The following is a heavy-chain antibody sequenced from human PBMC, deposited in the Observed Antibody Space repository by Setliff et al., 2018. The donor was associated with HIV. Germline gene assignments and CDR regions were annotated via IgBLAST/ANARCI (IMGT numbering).Heavy chain of an antibody. V-gene: IGHV4-34*01. J-gene: IGHJ4*02. Sequence: PSETLSLTCALYGGSFSDYYWSWIRQPPGMGLEWIGEVNRGRRTNYNSSLKSRVTISIDTSRNQFSLTVSSVTAADTAVYYCARHSPSDYWGQGTLVTV. CDR1: GGSFSDYY. CDR2: VNRGRRT. CDR3: ARHSPSDY.